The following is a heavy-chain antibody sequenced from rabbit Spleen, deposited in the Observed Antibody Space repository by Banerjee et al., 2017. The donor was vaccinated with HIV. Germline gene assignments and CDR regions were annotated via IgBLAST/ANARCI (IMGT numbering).Heavy chain of an antibody. CDR3: ARGPNNHGDGYSL. D-gene: IGHD7-1*01. CDR2: VAAGVSLTS. V-gene: IGHV1S40*01. CDR1: GFSFTYIDY. J-gene: IGHJ3*01. Sequence: QSLEESGGDLVKPGASLTLTCTASGFSFTYIDYLCWVRQPPGKGPEWIACVAAGVSLTSYYATWAKGRFTISKTSSTTVTLQMTSLTAADTATYFCARGPNNHGDGYSLWGQGTLVTVS.